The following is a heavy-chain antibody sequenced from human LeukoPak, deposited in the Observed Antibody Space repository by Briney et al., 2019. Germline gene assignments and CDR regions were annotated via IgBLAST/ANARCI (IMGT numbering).Heavy chain of an antibody. D-gene: IGHD2-2*03. J-gene: IGHJ5*02. CDR3: ARPGYCSTTSCENWFDP. Sequence: ASVKVSCKASGGTFSSYAISWVRQAPGQGLEWMGWISAYNGNTNYAQKFQGRVSMTTDTSTSTAYMELRSLRSDDTAVYYCARPGYCSTTSCENWFDPWGQGTLVTVSS. CDR2: ISAYNGNT. CDR1: GGTFSSYA. V-gene: IGHV1-18*01.